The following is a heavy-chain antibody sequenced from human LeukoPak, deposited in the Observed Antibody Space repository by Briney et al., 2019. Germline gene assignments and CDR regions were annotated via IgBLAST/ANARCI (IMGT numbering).Heavy chain of an antibody. CDR2: ISGRGDST. J-gene: IGHJ5*02. CDR1: GFTFSSYA. D-gene: IGHD2-15*01. V-gene: IGHV3-23*01. Sequence: GGSLRLSCAASGFTFSSYAMRWVRQAPGKGLEWVSAISGRGDSTYYADSVQGRFTISRDNSKNTLYLQMNSLRAEDTAVYYCAKEQSLVVGANEFDPWGQGTLVT. CDR3: AKEQSLVVGANEFDP.